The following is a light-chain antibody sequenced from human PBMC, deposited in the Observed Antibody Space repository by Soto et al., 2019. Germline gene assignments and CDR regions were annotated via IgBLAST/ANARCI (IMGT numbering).Light chain of an antibody. CDR2: AAS. CDR3: QKYNSAPQT. J-gene: IGKJ1*01. CDR1: QGIYNY. Sequence: DIQMTQSPSSLSASVGDRVTITCRASQGIYNYLAWYQQKPGKVPKLLIYAASTLQSVVPSRLSGSGSGTDFTLTISSLQPEDVATYYCQKYNSAPQTFGQVTKVEIK. V-gene: IGKV1-27*01.